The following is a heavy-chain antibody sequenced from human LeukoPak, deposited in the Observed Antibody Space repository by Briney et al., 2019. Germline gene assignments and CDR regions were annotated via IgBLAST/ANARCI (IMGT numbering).Heavy chain of an antibody. CDR3: ARFSGYSYGAYFDY. D-gene: IGHD5-18*01. CDR1: GFTFSSYG. V-gene: IGHV3-53*01. Sequence: GGSLRLSCAVSGFTFSSYGMSWVRQAPGKGLEWVSVIFSGGTTYYADSVKGRFTISRDNSKNTLYLQMNSLRADDTAVYYCARFSGYSYGAYFDYWGQGTLVTVSS. CDR2: IFSGGTT. J-gene: IGHJ4*02.